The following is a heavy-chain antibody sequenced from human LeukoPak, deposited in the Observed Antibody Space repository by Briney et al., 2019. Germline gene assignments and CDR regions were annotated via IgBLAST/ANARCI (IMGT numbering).Heavy chain of an antibody. CDR3: ARSVSAAISSWYQNWFDP. V-gene: IGHV4-61*01. Sequence: SETLSLTCTVSGGSISSSSYYWSWIRQPPGKGLEWIGYIYYSGSTNYNPSLKSRVTISVDTSKNQFSLKLSSVTAADTAVYYCARSVSAAISSWYQNWFDPWGQGTLVTVSS. CDR2: IYYSGST. D-gene: IGHD6-13*01. CDR1: GGSISSSSYY. J-gene: IGHJ5*02.